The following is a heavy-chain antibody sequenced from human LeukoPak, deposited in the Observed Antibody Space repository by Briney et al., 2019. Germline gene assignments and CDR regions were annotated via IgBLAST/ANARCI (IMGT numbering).Heavy chain of an antibody. CDR2: INPSGGST. Sequence: ASVKVSCKASGYTFTSYYMHWVRQAPGQGLEWMGIINPSGGSTSYAQKFQGRVTITADKSTSTAYMELSSLRSEDTAVYYCARVAMTTVAHDAFDIWGQGTMVTVSS. CDR3: ARVAMTTVAHDAFDI. J-gene: IGHJ3*02. D-gene: IGHD4-23*01. V-gene: IGHV1-46*01. CDR1: GYTFTSYY.